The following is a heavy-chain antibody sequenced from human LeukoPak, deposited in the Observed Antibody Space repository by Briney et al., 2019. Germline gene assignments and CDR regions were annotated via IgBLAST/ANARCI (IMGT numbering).Heavy chain of an antibody. Sequence: GGSLRLSCAASGFTFSSYSMNWVRQAPGKGLEWVSSISSSSSYIYYADSVKGRFTISRDNAKNSLYLQMNSLRAEDTAVYYCARGGDYGDYGPTLDYYYYGMDVWGQGTTVTVSS. V-gene: IGHV3-21*01. CDR1: GFTFSSYS. D-gene: IGHD4-17*01. CDR3: ARGGDYGDYGPTLDYYYYGMDV. CDR2: ISSSSSYI. J-gene: IGHJ6*02.